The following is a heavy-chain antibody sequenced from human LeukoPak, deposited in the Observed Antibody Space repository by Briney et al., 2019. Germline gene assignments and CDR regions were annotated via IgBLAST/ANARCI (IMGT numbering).Heavy chain of an antibody. V-gene: IGHV3-23*01. CDR3: RYYDSSGEIDY. CDR2: ISGSGGST. D-gene: IGHD3-22*01. J-gene: IGHJ4*02. CDR1: GLTFSSYA. Sequence: GGSLRLSCAASGLTFSSYAMSWVRQAPGKGLEWVSAISGSGGSTYYADSVKGRFTISRDNSKNTLYLQMNSLRAEDTAVYYSRYYDSSGEIDYWGQGTLVTVSS.